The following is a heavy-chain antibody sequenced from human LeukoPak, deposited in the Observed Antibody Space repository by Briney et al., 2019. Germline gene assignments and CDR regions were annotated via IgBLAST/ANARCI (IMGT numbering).Heavy chain of an antibody. CDR2: INHSGST. J-gene: IGHJ4*02. V-gene: IGHV4-34*01. Sequence: KPSETLSLTCAVYGGSFSGYYWSWIRQPPGKGLEWIGEINHSGSTNYNPSLKSRVTISVDTSKNQFSLKLSSVTAADTAVYYCARRGYCSGGTCLTFDLWGQGTLVTVSS. CDR3: ARRGYCSGGTCLTFDL. D-gene: IGHD2-15*01. CDR1: GGSFSGYY.